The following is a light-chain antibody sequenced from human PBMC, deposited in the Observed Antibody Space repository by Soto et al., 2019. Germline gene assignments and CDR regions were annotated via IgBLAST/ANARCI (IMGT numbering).Light chain of an antibody. Sequence: EIVLPQSSGNLSLSAGERATLPCRADQSVSHNFLAWYQQNPGQPPRPLTYDPPNRVTGIPARFSGIGSGTDFTLPISRLEPEDFAVYYCQQYGSSPRTFGQGTKVDI. CDR1: QSVSHNF. CDR3: QQYGSSPRT. J-gene: IGKJ1*01. V-gene: IGKV3-20*01. CDR2: DPP.